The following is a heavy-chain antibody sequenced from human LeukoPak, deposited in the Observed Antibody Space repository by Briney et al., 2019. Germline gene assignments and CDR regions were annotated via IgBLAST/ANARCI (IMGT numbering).Heavy chain of an antibody. CDR1: GGSISNNAYY. J-gene: IGHJ4*02. V-gene: IGHV4-39*07. D-gene: IGHD3-10*01. CDR3: ASPYFFGSGSLPI. Sequence: SETLSLTCTVSGGSISNNAYYWGWVRQPPGKGLEWIGTIFHSGTTFYSPSFKSRVIISVDTSKNQFSLKMNSVTAADTAVYYCASPYFFGSGSLPIWGQGTQVIVSS. CDR2: IFHSGTT.